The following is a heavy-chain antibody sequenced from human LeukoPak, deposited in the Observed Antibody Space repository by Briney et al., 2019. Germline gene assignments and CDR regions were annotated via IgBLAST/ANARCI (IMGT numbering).Heavy chain of an antibody. V-gene: IGHV4-59*08. Sequence: SETLSLTCTDSGASISSYYWSWIRQPPGKGLEWIAYVYYSGDTSYNPSLKSRVTISVDTSKNQFSLKLTSVTAADTAVYFCARLDFWSGYPYYYGVDVWGQGTTVTVSS. J-gene: IGHJ6*02. CDR2: VYYSGDT. CDR1: GASISSYY. CDR3: ARLDFWSGYPYYYGVDV. D-gene: IGHD3-3*01.